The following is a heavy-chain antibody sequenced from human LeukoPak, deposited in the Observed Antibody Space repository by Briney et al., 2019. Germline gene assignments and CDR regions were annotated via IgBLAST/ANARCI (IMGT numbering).Heavy chain of an antibody. V-gene: IGHV3-21*01. J-gene: IGHJ5*02. Sequence: GGSLRLSCAASGFTFSSYSMNWVHQAPGKGLEWVSSISSSSSYIYYADSVKGRFTISRDNAKNSLYLQMNSLRAEDTAVYYCARTRSSPNWFDPWGQGTLVTVSS. CDR1: GFTFSSYS. CDR3: ARTRSSPNWFDP. D-gene: IGHD3-10*01. CDR2: ISSSSSYI.